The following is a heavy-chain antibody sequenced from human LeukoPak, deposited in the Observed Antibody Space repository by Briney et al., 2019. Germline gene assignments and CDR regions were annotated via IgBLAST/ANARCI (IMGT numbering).Heavy chain of an antibody. Sequence: GGSLRLSCAASGFTFSNAWMSWVRQAPGKGLEWVGRIKSKTDGGTTDYAAPVKGRYTISRDDSKNTLYLQMNSLKTEDTAVYYCMCWSGYYLPDAFDIWGQGTMVTVSS. CDR2: IKSKTDGGTT. CDR1: GFTFSNAW. V-gene: IGHV3-15*01. D-gene: IGHD3-3*01. CDR3: MCWSGYYLPDAFDI. J-gene: IGHJ3*02.